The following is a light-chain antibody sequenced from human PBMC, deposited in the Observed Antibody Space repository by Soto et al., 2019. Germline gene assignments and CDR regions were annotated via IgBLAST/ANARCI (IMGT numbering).Light chain of an antibody. CDR1: QGYRRD. V-gene: IGKV1-6*01. CDR3: RQDHDSPWT. Sequence: AILLTQSPASLSSSVGDRATLSCRATQGYRRDLGWYQQKPGHAPKLLIYAASDLQAEVPSRFSGSGSGTDIPLTISRLHAEDYATYYYRQDHDSPWTFGQGTKLEIK. CDR2: AAS. J-gene: IGKJ2*02.